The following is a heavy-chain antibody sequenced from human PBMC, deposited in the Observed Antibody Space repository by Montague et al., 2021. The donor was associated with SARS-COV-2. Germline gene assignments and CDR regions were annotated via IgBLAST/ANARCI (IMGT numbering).Heavy chain of an antibody. V-gene: IGHV4-61*01. CDR1: GGSVRSGLYY. J-gene: IGHJ6*02. CDR2: VYYSGTA. CDR3: ARERLDCSGTSCYTNGLDV. D-gene: IGHD2-15*01. Sequence: ETLSLTCTVSGGSVRSGLYYWTWIRQPPGKGLEWIGYVYYSGTANPNPSLKSRLTLTVDTSKNQFSLKLSSVTAADTAIYYCARERLDCSGTSCYTNGLDVWGQGTMVTVSS.